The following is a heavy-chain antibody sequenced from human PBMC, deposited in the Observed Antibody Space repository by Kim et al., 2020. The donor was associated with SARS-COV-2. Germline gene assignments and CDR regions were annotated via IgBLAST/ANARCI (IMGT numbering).Heavy chain of an antibody. CDR1: GGSISSGGYY. Sequence: SETLSLTCTVSGGSISSGGYYWSWIRQHLGKGLEWIGYIYYSGSTYYNPSLKSRVTISVDTSKNQFSLKLSSVTAADTAVYYCARGAYDSSGYYGGIFDYWGQGTLVTVSS. D-gene: IGHD3-22*01. CDR2: IYYSGST. V-gene: IGHV4-31*03. CDR3: ARGAYDSSGYYGGIFDY. J-gene: IGHJ4*02.